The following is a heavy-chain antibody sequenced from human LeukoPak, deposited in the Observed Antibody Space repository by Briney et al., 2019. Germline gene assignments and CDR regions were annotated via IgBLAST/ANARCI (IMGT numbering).Heavy chain of an antibody. CDR3: ARDHPFYDSSGSGYYFGY. CDR2: IYYSGST. J-gene: IGHJ4*02. D-gene: IGHD3-22*01. Sequence: PSETLSLTCTVSGGSISSSSYYWGWIRQPPGKGLEWIGSIYYSGSTYYNPSLKSRVTISVDTSKNQFSLKLSSVTAADTAVYYCARDHPFYDSSGSGYYFGYWGQGTLVTVSS. CDR1: GGSISSSSYY. V-gene: IGHV4-39*07.